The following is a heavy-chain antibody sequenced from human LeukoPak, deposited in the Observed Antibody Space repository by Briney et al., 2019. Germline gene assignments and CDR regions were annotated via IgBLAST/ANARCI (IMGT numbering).Heavy chain of an antibody. CDR1: GISFSSYW. J-gene: IGHJ4*02. D-gene: IGHD3-10*01. V-gene: IGHV3-74*01. CDR2: INGDGSLT. CDR3: EPTYYYGSGILN. Sequence: GGSLRLSCALSGISFSSYWLHWVRQVPGKGLEWVSRINGDGSLTAYADSVKGRFTISRDNAKNTLYPQMNSLRAEDTAVYYCEPTYYYGSGILNWGQGTLVTVSS.